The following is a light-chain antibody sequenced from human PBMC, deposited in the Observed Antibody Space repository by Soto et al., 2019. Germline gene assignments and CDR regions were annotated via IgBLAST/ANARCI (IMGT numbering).Light chain of an antibody. CDR2: KAS. Sequence: DIQMTQSPSTLSASVGDRVTITCRASQSISSWLAWYQQKPGKAPKLLIYKASSLESGVPSRFSGGGSGTEFTLTIISLQPDDFATYYCQQYNRYSTFGGGTKVEIK. CDR3: QQYNRYST. J-gene: IGKJ4*01. V-gene: IGKV1-5*03. CDR1: QSISSW.